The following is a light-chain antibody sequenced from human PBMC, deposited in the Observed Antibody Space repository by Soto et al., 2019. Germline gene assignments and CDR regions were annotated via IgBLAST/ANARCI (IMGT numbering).Light chain of an antibody. CDR2: EVS. V-gene: IGLV2-14*01. J-gene: IGLJ1*01. Sequence: QSALTQPASVSGALGQSITISCTGTSSDVGDYKYVSWYQKHPGKAPKALIYEVSNRPSDVSLRFSGSKSGTTAFLTISGLQAEDEADYYCSSFISSSTIVFGSGTKLTVL. CDR3: SSFISSSTIV. CDR1: SSDVGDYKY.